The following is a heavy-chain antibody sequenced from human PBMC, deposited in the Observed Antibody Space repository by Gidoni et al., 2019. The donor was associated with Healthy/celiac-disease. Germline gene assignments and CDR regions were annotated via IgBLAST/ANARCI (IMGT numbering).Heavy chain of an antibody. Sequence: QVQLVQSGAEVKKPGASVKVSCKASGYTFTSYYMHWVRQAPGQGLEWMGIINPSGGSTSYAQKFQGRVTMTRDTSTSTVYMELSSLRSEDMAVYYCARAPSAAMSDYWGQGTLVTVSS. D-gene: IGHD6-25*01. CDR3: ARAPSAAMSDY. V-gene: IGHV1-46*01. CDR2: INPSGGST. CDR1: GYTFTSYY. J-gene: IGHJ4*02.